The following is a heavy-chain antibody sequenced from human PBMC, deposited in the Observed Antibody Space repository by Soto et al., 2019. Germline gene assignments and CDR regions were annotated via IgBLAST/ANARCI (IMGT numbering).Heavy chain of an antibody. CDR1: GYTFTSYG. J-gene: IGHJ5*02. Sequence: ASVKVSCKASGYTFTSYGISWLLQAPGQGLEWMGWISAYNGNTNYAQKLQGRVTMTTDTSTSTAYMELRSLRSDDTAVYYCARGSGEQRWLRGWFDPWGQGTLVTVSS. CDR3: ARGSGEQRWLRGWFDP. CDR2: ISAYNGNT. V-gene: IGHV1-18*01. D-gene: IGHD6-25*01.